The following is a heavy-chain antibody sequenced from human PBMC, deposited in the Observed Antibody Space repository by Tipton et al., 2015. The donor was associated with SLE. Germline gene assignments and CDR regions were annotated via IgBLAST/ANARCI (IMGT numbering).Heavy chain of an antibody. Sequence: SLRLSCAASGFTFSSYWMSWVRQAPGKGLEWVANIKQDGSEKYYVDSVKGRFTISRDNAKNSLYLQMNSLRAEDTALYYCAKDPDSSGLGAFDIWGQGTMVTVSS. V-gene: IGHV3-7*03. CDR2: IKQDGSEK. CDR3: AKDPDSSGLGAFDI. J-gene: IGHJ3*02. CDR1: GFTFSSYW. D-gene: IGHD3-22*01.